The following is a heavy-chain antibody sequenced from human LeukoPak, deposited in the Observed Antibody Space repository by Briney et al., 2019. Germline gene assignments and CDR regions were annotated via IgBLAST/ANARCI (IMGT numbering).Heavy chain of an antibody. V-gene: IGHV3-21*01. J-gene: IGHJ4*02. D-gene: IGHD2-15*01. CDR2: ISSSSSYI. Sequence: GESLRLSCAASGFTFSSYSMNWVRQAPGKGREWVSSISSSSSYIYYADSVKGRFTISRDNAKNSLYLQMNSLRAEDTAVYYCARGRIVVVVAADFDYWGQGTLVTVSS. CDR1: GFTFSSYS. CDR3: ARGRIVVVVAADFDY.